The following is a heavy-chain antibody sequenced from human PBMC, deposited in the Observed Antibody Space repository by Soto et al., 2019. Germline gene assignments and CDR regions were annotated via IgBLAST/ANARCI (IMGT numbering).Heavy chain of an antibody. CDR1: GFTFSSYG. D-gene: IGHD6-13*01. Sequence: GGSLRLSCAASGFTFSSYGMHWVRQAPGKGLEWVAVISYDGSNKYYADSVKGRFTISRDNSKNTLYLQMNSLRAEDTAVYYCAKGFRGGAAAGIDYWGQGTLVTVSS. J-gene: IGHJ4*02. CDR2: ISYDGSNK. CDR3: AKGFRGGAAAGIDY. V-gene: IGHV3-30*18.